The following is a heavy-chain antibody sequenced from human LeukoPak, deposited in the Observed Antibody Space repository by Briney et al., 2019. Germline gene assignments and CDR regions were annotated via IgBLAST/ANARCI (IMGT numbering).Heavy chain of an antibody. D-gene: IGHD3-10*01. CDR3: ARDPLRITQRGYFEY. CDR2: INEDGSAK. CDR1: GFTFSRSW. V-gene: IGHV3-7*01. J-gene: IGHJ4*02. Sequence: GGSLRLSCAASGFTFSRSWMTWVRQAPGKGLEWVANINEDGSAKNYMDSVKGRFTISRDNAKNSMYLQMHSLRVDDTAEYYCARDPLRITQRGYFEYWGQGTLVTVSS.